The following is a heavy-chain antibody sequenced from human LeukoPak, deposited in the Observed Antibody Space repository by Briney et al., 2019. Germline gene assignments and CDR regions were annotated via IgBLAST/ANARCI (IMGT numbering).Heavy chain of an antibody. CDR3: ARDREMAAFDY. CDR2: ICSRGSK. V-gene: IGHV3-66*01. CDR1: GFTVSSNY. D-gene: IGHD5-24*01. Sequence: GVSLTLSRAASGFTVSSNYMNWVRQAPGKGLEWVSAICSRGSKHYADCVKGRFIISRDNSKNTLYLQMNSLRVEDTAVYYCARDREMAAFDYWGQGTLVSVS. J-gene: IGHJ4*02.